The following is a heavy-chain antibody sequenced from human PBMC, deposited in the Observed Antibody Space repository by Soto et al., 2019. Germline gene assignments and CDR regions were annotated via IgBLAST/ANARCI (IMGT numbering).Heavy chain of an antibody. D-gene: IGHD3-3*01. J-gene: IGHJ5*01. Sequence: GGSLRLSCAASGFTFSSYAIHWVRQAPGKGLEWVADVSFDGSHKTYAVPVRGRFTISRDNSKKTVSLQMNSLRAEDTAVYYCAKLGDAVSGYFDFWGQGTRVTVSS. CDR2: VSFDGSHK. CDR1: GFTFSSYA. CDR3: AKLGDAVSGYFDF. V-gene: IGHV3-30*18.